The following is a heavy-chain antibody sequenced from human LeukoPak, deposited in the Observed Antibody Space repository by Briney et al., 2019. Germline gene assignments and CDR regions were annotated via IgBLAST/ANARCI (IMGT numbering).Heavy chain of an antibody. V-gene: IGHV3-23*01. CDR1: GFTFSNYA. CDR2: ISGSGGRT. Sequence: PGGSLRLSCAASGFTFSNYAMSWVRQAPGKGLEWVSAISGSGGRTYYAESVKGRFTISRDNNENTLYLQMNSLRAEDTAVYYCARDNSVRDEAWWFNPWGQGTLVTVSS. CDR3: ARDNSVRDEAWWFNP. J-gene: IGHJ5*02. D-gene: IGHD5-24*01.